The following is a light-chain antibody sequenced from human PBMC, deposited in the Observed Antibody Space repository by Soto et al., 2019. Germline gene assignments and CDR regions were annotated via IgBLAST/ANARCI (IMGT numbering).Light chain of an antibody. J-gene: IGKJ3*01. CDR3: QQSYSTPRT. CDR2: AAS. V-gene: IGKV1-39*01. CDR1: QSISTS. Sequence: DLQMTQSPSSLSASVGGSVTITCRASQSISTSLNWYQQKPGKDPKLLIYAASSLQSGVPSRFSGSGSGTDFTLTISSLQPEDFATYYCQQSYSTPRTFGPGTKVDIK.